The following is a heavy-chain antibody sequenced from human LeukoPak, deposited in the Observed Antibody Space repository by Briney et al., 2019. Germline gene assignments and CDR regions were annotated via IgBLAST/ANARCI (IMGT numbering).Heavy chain of an antibody. J-gene: IGHJ3*02. CDR3: ARSKTRPSVQDFDI. D-gene: IGHD6-6*01. CDR2: MNPNSGNT. V-gene: IGHV1-8*01. Sequence: ASVKVSCKASGYTFTNYDINWVRQATGQGLEWMGWMNPNSGNTGYAQKFQGRVIMTRNTSISTAYMELSSLRSEDTAMYYCARSKTRPSVQDFDIWGQGTTVTVSS. CDR1: GYTFTNYD.